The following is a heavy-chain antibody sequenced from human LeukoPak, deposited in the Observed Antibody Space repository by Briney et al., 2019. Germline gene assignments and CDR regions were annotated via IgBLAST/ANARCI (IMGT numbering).Heavy chain of an antibody. CDR1: GGTFSSHA. D-gene: IGHD3-3*01. CDR2: IIPIFGTA. Sequence: GASVKVSCKASGGTFSSHAISWVRQAPGQGLEWMGGIIPIFGTANYAQKFQGRVAITADESTSTAYMELSSLRSEDTAVYYCARDSIFGVVIEAQAWFDPWGQGTLVTVSS. V-gene: IGHV1-69*13. J-gene: IGHJ5*02. CDR3: ARDSIFGVVIEAQAWFDP.